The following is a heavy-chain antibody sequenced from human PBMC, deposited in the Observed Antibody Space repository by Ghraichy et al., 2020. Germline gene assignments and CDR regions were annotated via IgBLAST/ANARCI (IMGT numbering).Heavy chain of an antibody. D-gene: IGHD1-26*01. CDR2: INHSGST. V-gene: IGHV4-34*01. CDR3: ARAVGAPSLNWFDY. Sequence: SETLSLTCAVYGGSLSGYYWSWIRQPPGKGLEWIGEINHSGSTKYKPSLKSRVTISVDTSKNQFSLKLSSVTAADTAVYYCARAVGAPSLNWFDYWGQGTLVTVSS. J-gene: IGHJ4*02. CDR1: GGSLSGYY.